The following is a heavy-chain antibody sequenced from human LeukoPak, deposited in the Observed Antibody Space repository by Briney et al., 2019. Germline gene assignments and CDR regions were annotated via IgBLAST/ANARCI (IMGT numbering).Heavy chain of an antibody. Sequence: GGSLRLSCAASGITFSNYWMHWVRQAPGKGLVWVSRINSDGSSTRYADSVKGRFTISGDNAKNTLYLQMNSLRAEDTAVYYCARDRYYGMDVWGQGTTVTVSS. CDR1: GITFSNYW. J-gene: IGHJ6*02. V-gene: IGHV3-74*01. CDR3: ARDRYYGMDV. CDR2: INSDGSST.